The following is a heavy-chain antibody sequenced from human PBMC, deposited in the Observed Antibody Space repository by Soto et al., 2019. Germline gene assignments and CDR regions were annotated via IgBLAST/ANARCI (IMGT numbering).Heavy chain of an antibody. J-gene: IGHJ4*02. CDR2: IYLGGTN. CDR1: GYCITSSSF. CDR3: ARPRPNFGAVDS. Sequence: SETLSLTCAVSGYCITSSSFWGWIRQPPGKGLEWIGSIYLGGTNYYDPSLKSRVTISVDTSKNEFSLKLSTVTAADTAVYYCARPRPNFGAVDSWGQGALVTVSS. V-gene: IGHV4-38-2*01. D-gene: IGHD3-16*01.